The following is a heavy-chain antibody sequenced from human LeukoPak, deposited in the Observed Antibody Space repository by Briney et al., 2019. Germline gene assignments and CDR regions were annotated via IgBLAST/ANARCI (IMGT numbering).Heavy chain of an antibody. J-gene: IGHJ6*03. D-gene: IGHD5-18*01. Sequence: ASVKVSCKASGYTFTSYYMHWVRQAPGQGLEWMGIINPSGGSTSYAQKFQGRVTMTRDMSTSTVYMELSSLRSEDTAVYYCARGIQLWTPYYYYYYYMDVWGKGTTVTISS. CDR3: ARGIQLWTPYYYYYYYMDV. V-gene: IGHV1-46*01. CDR1: GYTFTSYY. CDR2: INPSGGST.